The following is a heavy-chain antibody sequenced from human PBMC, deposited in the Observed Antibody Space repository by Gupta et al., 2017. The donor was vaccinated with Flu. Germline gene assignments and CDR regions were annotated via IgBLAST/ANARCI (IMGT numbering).Heavy chain of an antibody. CDR2: IASDGSHK. Sequence: HWVRQAPGKGLEWVADIASDGSHKVDAVAVRGRFTLYRDNSTNTLSLEMDSLRVEYTAGYYCAQDGMTIASWPYYCDYMDAWGKETT. J-gene: IGHJ6*03. CDR3: AQDGMTIASWPYYCDYMDA. V-gene: IGHV3-30*18. D-gene: IGHD2-2*01.